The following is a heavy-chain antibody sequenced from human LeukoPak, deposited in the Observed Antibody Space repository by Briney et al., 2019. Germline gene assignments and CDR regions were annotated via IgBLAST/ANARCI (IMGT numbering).Heavy chain of an antibody. Sequence: GGPLRLSCEASGFSFSSYNMDWVRQTPGKGLEGISSITTSSSYTFYADSVKGRFTISRDNARHSLSLQMNSLTAEDTAVYYCARDRGYYDSSGYYYREWFDPWGQGTLVTVSS. CDR2: ITTSSSYT. V-gene: IGHV3-21*01. D-gene: IGHD3-22*01. CDR1: GFSFSSYN. J-gene: IGHJ5*02. CDR3: ARDRGYYDSSGYYYREWFDP.